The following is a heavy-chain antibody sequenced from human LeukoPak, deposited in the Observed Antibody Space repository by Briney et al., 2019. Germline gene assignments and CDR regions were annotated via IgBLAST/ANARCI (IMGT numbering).Heavy chain of an antibody. J-gene: IGHJ4*02. D-gene: IGHD3-22*01. CDR3: AKAHDSSGYYYWGAFDY. CDR1: GFTFSDYY. Sequence: GGSLTLSCAASGFTFSDYYMSWLRQAPGKGLEGVSYISSSGSTIYYADSVKGRFTISRDNAKNSLYLQMNSLRAEDTAVYCCAKAHDSSGYYYWGAFDYWGQGTLVTVSS. V-gene: IGHV3-11*01. CDR2: ISSSGSTI.